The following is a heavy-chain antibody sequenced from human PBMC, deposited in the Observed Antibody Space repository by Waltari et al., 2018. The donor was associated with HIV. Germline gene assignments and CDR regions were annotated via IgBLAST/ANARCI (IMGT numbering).Heavy chain of an antibody. CDR3: ARGGYCSSAGCYASRYYFIMDV. CDR2: MNSDGGST. Sequence: EVQLVESGGGLIQPGGSLSLSCAASGFTFSSSWMHWVRVAPGKGMVCVSRMNSDGGSTTYADAVRGRFTISRDNAKNTLYLQMNSLGAEDTAEYFCARGGYCSSAGCYASRYYFIMDVWGQGTTVTVSS. V-gene: IGHV3-74*01. CDR1: GFTFSSSW. J-gene: IGHJ6*02. D-gene: IGHD2-2*01.